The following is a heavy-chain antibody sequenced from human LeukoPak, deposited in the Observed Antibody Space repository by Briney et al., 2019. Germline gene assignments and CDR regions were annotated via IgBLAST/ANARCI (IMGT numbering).Heavy chain of an antibody. D-gene: IGHD2-15*01. CDR2: IHTTGYT. V-gene: IGHV4-4*07. Sequence: SETLSLTCTVSGESLGTFYWSWIRQPAGQGLEYIGRIHTTGYTNYKPSLKSRVTMSVDSSRNQFSLTLRSVTATVTAIYYCARAHSGLYLDSWGQGTLVTVSS. CDR3: ARAHSGLYLDS. CDR1: GESLGTFY. J-gene: IGHJ4*02.